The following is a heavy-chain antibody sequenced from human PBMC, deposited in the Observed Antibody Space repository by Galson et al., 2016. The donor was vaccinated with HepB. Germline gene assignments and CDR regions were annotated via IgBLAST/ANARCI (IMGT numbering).Heavy chain of an antibody. D-gene: IGHD3-22*01. Sequence: SLRLSCAASGFIVNNNYMNWVRQAPGKGLEWVSVIYSDGSTYYADSVKGRFTISGDNSKNMLYLQMNTLRAEDTAVYYRERDPYYYDSRGYTTGLDVWGQGTMVTVSS. CDR2: IYSDGST. CDR1: GFIVNNNY. J-gene: IGHJ3*01. V-gene: IGHV3-53*01. CDR3: ERDPYYYDSRGYTTGLDV.